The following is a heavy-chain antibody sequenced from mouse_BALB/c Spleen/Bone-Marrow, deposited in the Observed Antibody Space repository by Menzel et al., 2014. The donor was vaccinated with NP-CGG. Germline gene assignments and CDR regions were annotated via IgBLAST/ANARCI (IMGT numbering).Heavy chain of an antibody. D-gene: IGHD1-1*01. CDR1: GYAFSSSW. V-gene: IGHV1-82*01. J-gene: IGHJ2*01. CDR3: ARSYYGSSYYFDY. CDR2: IYPGDGDT. Sequence: LVESGASVKISCKASGYAFSSSWMNWVKQRPGQGLEWIGRIYPGDGDTNYNGKFKGKATLTADKSSSTAYMQLSSLTSVDSAVYFCARSYYGSSYYFDYWGQGTTLTVSS.